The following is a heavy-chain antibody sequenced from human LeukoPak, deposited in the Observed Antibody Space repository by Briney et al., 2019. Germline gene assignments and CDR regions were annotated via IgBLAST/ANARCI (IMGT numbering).Heavy chain of an antibody. CDR1: GGSISSYY. Sequence: SETLSLTCTVSGGSISSYYWSWIRQPAGKGLEWIGRIYTSGSTNYNPSLKSRATMSVDTSKNQFSLKLSSVTAADTAVYYCASSGRELGLFDYWGQGTLVTVSS. J-gene: IGHJ4*02. V-gene: IGHV4-4*07. CDR3: ASSGRELGLFDY. D-gene: IGHD5-12*01. CDR2: IYTSGST.